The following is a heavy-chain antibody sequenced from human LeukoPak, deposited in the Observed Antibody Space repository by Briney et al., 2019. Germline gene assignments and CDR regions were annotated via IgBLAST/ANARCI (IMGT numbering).Heavy chain of an antibody. Sequence: VGLLSLSAAATRLHASSYDINSARQAPGKGLEWVSYISSSGSTIYYADSVKGRFTISRDNAKNSLYLQMNSLRAEDTAVYYCATLVNYWSFDYWGQGTLVTVSS. CDR2: ISSSGSTI. D-gene: IGHD1-1*01. V-gene: IGHV3-48*03. CDR3: ATLVNYWSFDY. J-gene: IGHJ4*02. CDR1: RLHASSYD.